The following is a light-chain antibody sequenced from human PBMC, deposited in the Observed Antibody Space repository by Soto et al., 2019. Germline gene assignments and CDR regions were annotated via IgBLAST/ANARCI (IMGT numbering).Light chain of an antibody. CDR1: QSVLYSSNNKNY. J-gene: IGKJ1*01. CDR2: WAS. CDR3: QQYYRTPLT. Sequence: DIVMTQSPDSLAVSLGERATINCKSSQSVLYSSNNKNYLAWYQQKPGQPPKLLIYWASTRESGVPDRFSGSGAGTDCTRTISRLQAEDVAVYYCQQYYRTPLTFGQGTKVEIK. V-gene: IGKV4-1*01.